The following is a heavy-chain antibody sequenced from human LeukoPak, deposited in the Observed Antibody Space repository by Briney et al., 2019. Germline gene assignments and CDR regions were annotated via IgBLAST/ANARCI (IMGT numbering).Heavy chain of an antibody. CDR3: ARDLLVATRPLHY. V-gene: IGHV1-3*01. Sequence: GASVKVSCKASGYTFTSYAMHWVRPAPGQRLEWMGWINAGNGNTKYSQKFQGRVTITRDTSASTAYMELSSLRSEDTAVYYCARDLLVATRPLHYWGQGTLVTVSS. D-gene: IGHD5-12*01. CDR1: GYTFTSYA. CDR2: INAGNGNT. J-gene: IGHJ4*02.